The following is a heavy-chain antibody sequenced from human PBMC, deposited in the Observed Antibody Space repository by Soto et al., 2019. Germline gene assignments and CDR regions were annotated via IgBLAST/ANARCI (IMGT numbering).Heavy chain of an antibody. Sequence: EVQLVESGGGLVKPGGSLRLSCAASGFTFSNAWMNWVRQAPGKGLEWVGRIKSKSDGGTTDYAAPVKGRFTISRDDSKNTLYLQMNSLKTADTAVYYCTTEGIVVVVAASYLDYWGQGTLVTVCS. V-gene: IGHV3-15*07. CDR2: IKSKSDGGTT. D-gene: IGHD2-15*01. CDR1: GFTFSNAW. J-gene: IGHJ4*02. CDR3: TTEGIVVVVAASYLDY.